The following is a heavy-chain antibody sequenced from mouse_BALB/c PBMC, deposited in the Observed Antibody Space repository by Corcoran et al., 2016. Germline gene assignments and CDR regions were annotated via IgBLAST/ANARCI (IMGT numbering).Heavy chain of an antibody. V-gene: IGHV1-18*01. J-gene: IGHJ3*01. CDR2: INPNNGGT. D-gene: IGHD2-3*01. Sequence: EVLLQQSGPELVKPGASVKISCKASGYTFTDYNMDWVKQSHGKSLEWIGDINPNNGGTIYNQKFKGKATLTVDKSSSTAYMELRSLTSEDTAVYYCARSNDGYYVFAYWGQGTLVTVSA. CDR1: GYTFTDYN. CDR3: ARSNDGYYVFAY.